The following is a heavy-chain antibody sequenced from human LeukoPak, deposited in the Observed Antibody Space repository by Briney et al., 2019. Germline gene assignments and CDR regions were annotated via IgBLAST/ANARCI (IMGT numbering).Heavy chain of an antibody. D-gene: IGHD6-13*01. CDR2: ISNSGGST. J-gene: IGHJ4*02. CDR3: ARRKSMYSSRQGSNFDY. CDR1: GFIFSSFA. Sequence: GGSLRLSCAASGFIFSSFAMSWVRQAPGKGLEWVSGISNSGGSTDYAGSVKGRFTISRDNSKNTLYLQLNSLRAEDTAIYYCARRKSMYSSRQGSNFDYWGQGTLVTV. V-gene: IGHV3-23*01.